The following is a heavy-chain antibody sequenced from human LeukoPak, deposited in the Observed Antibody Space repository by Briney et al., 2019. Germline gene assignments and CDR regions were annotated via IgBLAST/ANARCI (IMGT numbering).Heavy chain of an antibody. V-gene: IGHV1-2*02. J-gene: IGHJ4*02. D-gene: IGHD6-6*01. Sequence: ASVKVSCKASGYTFTGYYMHWVRQAPGQGLEWMGWINPNSGGTNYAQKFQGRVTMTRDTSMSTAYMELSRLRSDDTAVYYCATHHSSSTSFDYWGQGTLVTVSS. CDR3: ATHHSSSTSFDY. CDR1: GYTFTGYY. CDR2: INPNSGGT.